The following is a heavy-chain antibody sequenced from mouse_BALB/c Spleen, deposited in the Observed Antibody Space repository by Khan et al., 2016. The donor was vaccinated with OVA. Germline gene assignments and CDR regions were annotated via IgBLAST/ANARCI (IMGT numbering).Heavy chain of an antibody. J-gene: IGHJ3*01. V-gene: IGHV1-77*01. CDR1: GYIFIDYN. Sequence: QVQLQQSGTELARPGASVKLSCKASGYIFIDYNINWVKQRTGQGLEWIGEISPGSGNTYYNEKFKGKATLTADKSSSTAYMKISRLTSEESAVYFCARERGSWFPYWGQGTLITVSA. CDR3: ARERGSWFPY. CDR2: ISPGSGNT. D-gene: IGHD3-1*01.